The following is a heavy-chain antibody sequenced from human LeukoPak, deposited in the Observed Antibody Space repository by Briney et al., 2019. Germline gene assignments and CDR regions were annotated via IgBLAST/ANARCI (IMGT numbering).Heavy chain of an antibody. V-gene: IGHV4-39*07. D-gene: IGHD6-13*01. CDR3: ARDLGPIAAAGTG. Sequence: SETLSLTCTVPGGSISSSSYYWGWIRQPPGKGLEWIGSIYYSGSTYYNPSLKSRVTISVDTSKNQFSLKLSSVTAADTAVYYCARDLGPIAAAGTGWGQGTLVTVSS. J-gene: IGHJ4*02. CDR1: GGSISSSSYY. CDR2: IYYSGST.